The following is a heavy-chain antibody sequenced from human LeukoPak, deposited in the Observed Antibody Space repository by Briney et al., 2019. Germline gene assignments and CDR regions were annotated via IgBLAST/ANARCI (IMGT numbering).Heavy chain of an antibody. V-gene: IGHV4-59*01. D-gene: IGHD6-13*01. CDR1: GGSISSYY. CDR2: IYYSGST. CDR3: GRDSTLAATGTVEAQQGIDY. Sequence: SETLSLTCTVSGGSISSYYWSWIRQPPGKGLEWIGYIYYSGSTNYNPSLKSRVTISVDTSKNQFSLKLSSVTAADTAVYYCGRDSTLAATGTVEAQQGIDYWGQGTLVTVSS. J-gene: IGHJ4*02.